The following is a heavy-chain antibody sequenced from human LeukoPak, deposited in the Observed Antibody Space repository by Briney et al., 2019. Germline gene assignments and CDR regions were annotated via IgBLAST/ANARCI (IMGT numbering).Heavy chain of an antibody. CDR3: AKGPYGSGSYYKGYFDY. CDR1: GFTFSSYA. CDR2: ISGSGGSI. V-gene: IGHV3-23*01. Sequence: PGGSLTLSCTASGFTFSSYAMSWVRQAPGKGLEWVSAISGSGGSIYYADSVKGRFTISRDNSKNTLYLQMISLRAEDTAVYYCAKGPYGSGSYYKGYFDYWGQGTLVTVSS. D-gene: IGHD3-10*01. J-gene: IGHJ4*02.